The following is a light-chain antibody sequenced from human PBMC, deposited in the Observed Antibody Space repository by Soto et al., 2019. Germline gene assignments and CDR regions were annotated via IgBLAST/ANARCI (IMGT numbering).Light chain of an antibody. Sequence: EVVLTQSPDTLSLPPGERATLSCRASQSISSYLAWYQQKPGQAPRLLIYDASNRAPGIPARFSGSGSGTDFTLTISRLEPEDFAVYYCQQYGSSGTFGQGTKVDIK. J-gene: IGKJ1*01. V-gene: IGKV3-20*01. CDR2: DAS. CDR3: QQYGSSGT. CDR1: QSISSY.